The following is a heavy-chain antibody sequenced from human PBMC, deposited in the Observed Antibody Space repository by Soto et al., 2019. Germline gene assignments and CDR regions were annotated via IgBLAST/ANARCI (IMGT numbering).Heavy chain of an antibody. V-gene: IGHV1-69*01. Sequence: QVQLVQTGAEVQKPGSSVKVSCKASGGTFSSYAISWVRQAPGQGLEWLGGIIPIFGTANYAQKFQGRVTNTADESTSTAYMELSSLRSEDTAVYCCAGEYSSGRRAFDIWGQGTMVTVSS. CDR3: AGEYSSGRRAFDI. J-gene: IGHJ3*02. D-gene: IGHD6-19*01. CDR1: GGTFSSYA. CDR2: IIPIFGTA.